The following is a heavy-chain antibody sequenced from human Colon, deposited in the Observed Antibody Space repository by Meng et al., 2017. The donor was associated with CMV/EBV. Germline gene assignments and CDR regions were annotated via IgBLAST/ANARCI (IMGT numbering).Heavy chain of an antibody. V-gene: IGHV3-74*03. Sequence: DVQLVESGGGLVQPGGSLRLSCAASGFTISSNWMHWVRQVPGKGLVWVSGINNDGSRATYADFVEGRFTISRDNAKNTAYLEMNSLRPEDAAIYYCARDTEGYWGQGTLVTVSS. CDR3: ARDTEGY. CDR1: GFTISSNW. CDR2: INNDGSRA. D-gene: IGHD1-14*01. J-gene: IGHJ4*02.